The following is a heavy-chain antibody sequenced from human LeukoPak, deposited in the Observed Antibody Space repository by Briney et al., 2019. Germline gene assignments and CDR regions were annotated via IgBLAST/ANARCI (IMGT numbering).Heavy chain of an antibody. D-gene: IGHD3-10*01. Sequence: SETLSLTCTVSGGSISSYYWSWIRQPPGKGLEWIGYIYYSGSTNYNPSLKSRVTISVDTSKNQFSLKLNSVTAADTAVYYCARDPPGSGSYYDYWGQGTLVTVSS. CDR2: IYYSGST. J-gene: IGHJ4*02. V-gene: IGHV4-59*01. CDR1: GGSISSYY. CDR3: ARDPPGSGSYYDY.